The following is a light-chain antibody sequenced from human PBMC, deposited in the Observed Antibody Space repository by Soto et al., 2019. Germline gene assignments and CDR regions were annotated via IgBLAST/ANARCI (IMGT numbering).Light chain of an antibody. CDR2: EDN. CDR1: SGSIASNY. CDR3: QSYDSSNHVV. Sequence: NFMLTQPHSVSESPGKTVTISCTRSSGSIASNYVQWYQQRPGSAPTTVIYEDNQRPSGVPDRFSGSIDSSSNSASLTISGLQTEDEADYCCQSYDSSNHVVFGGGTKVTVL. V-gene: IGLV6-57*04. J-gene: IGLJ2*01.